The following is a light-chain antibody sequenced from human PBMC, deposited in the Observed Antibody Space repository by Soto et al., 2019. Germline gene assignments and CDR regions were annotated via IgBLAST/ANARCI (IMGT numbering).Light chain of an antibody. V-gene: IGKV3-20*01. J-gene: IGKJ2*01. CDR3: QQYASSPKYT. Sequence: EIVLTQSPGTLSLSPGERATLSCRASQSVSSSSLHWYQQKPGQAPRLLIYAASSRATGIPDRFSGSGSGTDFSLTISRLEPEDFAVYYCQQYASSPKYTFGQGTKLEIK. CDR2: AAS. CDR1: QSVSSSS.